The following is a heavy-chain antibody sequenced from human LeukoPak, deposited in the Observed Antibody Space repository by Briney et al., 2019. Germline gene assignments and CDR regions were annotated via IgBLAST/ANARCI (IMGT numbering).Heavy chain of an antibody. Sequence: PSETLSLTCTVSGGSISSSSYYWGWIRQPPGKGLEWIGSIYYSGSTYYNPSLKSRVTISVDTSKNQFSLKLSSVTAADTAVYYCARHPSYDFWRGYSFHPYFDYWGQGTLVTVSS. CDR1: GGSISSSSYY. J-gene: IGHJ4*02. CDR3: ARHPSYDFWRGYSFHPYFDY. D-gene: IGHD3-3*01. V-gene: IGHV4-39*01. CDR2: IYYSGST.